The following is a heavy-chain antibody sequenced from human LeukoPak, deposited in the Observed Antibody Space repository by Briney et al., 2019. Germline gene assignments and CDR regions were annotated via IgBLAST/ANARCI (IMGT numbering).Heavy chain of an antibody. Sequence: GGSLRLSCAASGFTFSSYGMHWVRQAPGKGLEWVAVISYDGSNKYYADSVKGRFTISRDNSKNTLYLQLNSLRPEDTAVYYCAKDPSPPFGDLLYFFDDWGQGTLVTVSS. V-gene: IGHV3-30*18. J-gene: IGHJ4*02. CDR3: AKDPSPPFGDLLYFFDD. D-gene: IGHD3-10*01. CDR1: GFTFSSYG. CDR2: ISYDGSNK.